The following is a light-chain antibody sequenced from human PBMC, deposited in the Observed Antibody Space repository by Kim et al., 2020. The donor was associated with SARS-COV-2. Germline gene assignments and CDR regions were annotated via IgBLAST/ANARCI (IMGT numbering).Light chain of an antibody. CDR3: QEYYNYPWT. Sequence: AIRITQSPSSLSASTGDRVTITCRASQGISSYLAWYQQKPGKAPKLLIYAASTLQSGVPSRFSGSGSGTDFTLTISCLQSEDFATFYCQEYYNYPWTFGRGTKVDIK. J-gene: IGKJ1*01. V-gene: IGKV1-8*01. CDR2: AAS. CDR1: QGISSY.